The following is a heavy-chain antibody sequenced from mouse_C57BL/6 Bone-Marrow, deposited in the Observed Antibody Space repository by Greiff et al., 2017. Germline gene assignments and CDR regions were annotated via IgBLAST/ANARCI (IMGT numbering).Heavy chain of an antibody. V-gene: IGHV14-4*01. CDR2: IDPENGDT. CDR1: GFNIKDDY. Sequence: VQLQQSGAELVRPGASVKLSCTASGFNIKDDYMHWVKQRPEQGLEWIGWIDPENGDTEYASKFQGKATITAATSSNTAYLQLSSLTSEDTAVYYCTSYDYYYFDYWGQGTTLTVSS. CDR3: TSYDYYYFDY. J-gene: IGHJ2*01. D-gene: IGHD2-4*01.